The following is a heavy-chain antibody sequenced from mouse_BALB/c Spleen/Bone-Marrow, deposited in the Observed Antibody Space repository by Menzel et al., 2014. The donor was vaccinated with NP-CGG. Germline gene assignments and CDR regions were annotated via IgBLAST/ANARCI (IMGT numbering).Heavy chain of an antibody. V-gene: IGHV14-3*02. Sequence: EVKLVESGAELVKPGASVKLSCTASGFNIKDTYMHWVKQRPEQGLEWIGRIDPANGYTNYAPKFQGKATITADTSSNTAYLQLSSLTSEGTAVYYCASKKNYYAMDYWGQGTSVTVSS. CDR1: GFNIKDTY. J-gene: IGHJ4*01. CDR2: IDPANGYT. CDR3: ASKKNYYAMDY.